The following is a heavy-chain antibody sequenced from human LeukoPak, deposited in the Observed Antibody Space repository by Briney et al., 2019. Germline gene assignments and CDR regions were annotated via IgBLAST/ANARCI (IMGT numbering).Heavy chain of an antibody. CDR1: GGSISSSSYY. J-gene: IGHJ4*02. CDR2: IYYSGTT. D-gene: IGHD3-22*01. Sequence: SETLSLTCTVSGGSISSSSYYWGWIRQPPGKGLEWIGSIYYSGTTYYNMSLKSRFTISVDTSKNQFSLKLSSVTAADTAVYYCARGRHYYDSSGYYYDYWGQGTLVTVSS. V-gene: IGHV4-39*01. CDR3: ARGRHYYDSSGYYYDY.